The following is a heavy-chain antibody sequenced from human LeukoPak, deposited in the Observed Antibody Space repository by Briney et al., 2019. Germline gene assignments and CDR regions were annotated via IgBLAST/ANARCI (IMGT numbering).Heavy chain of an antibody. CDR3: ARDYDSSGFPLDY. D-gene: IGHD3-22*01. CDR2: ISSSSSTI. Sequence: TGGSLRLSCTASGFSFSRYWLSWVRQAPGKGLEWVSYISSSSSTIYYADSVKGRFTISRDNAKNSLYLQMNSLRAEDTAVYYCARDYDSSGFPLDYWGQGTLVTVSS. V-gene: IGHV3-48*01. CDR1: GFSFSRYW. J-gene: IGHJ4*02.